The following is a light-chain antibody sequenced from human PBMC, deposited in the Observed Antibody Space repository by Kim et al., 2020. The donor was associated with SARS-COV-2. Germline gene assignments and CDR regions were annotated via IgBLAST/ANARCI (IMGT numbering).Light chain of an antibody. CDR1: QGISSW. CDR3: QQYDSYPKT. J-gene: IGKJ1*01. CDR2: KAS. Sequence: DIHMTQSHSTLSASVGDRITITCRASQGISSWLAWYQQKPGKAPKLLIYKASTLESGVPSRFSGSGSGTEFTLTISSLQPDDFATYYCQQYDSYPKTFGQGTKVDIK. V-gene: IGKV1-5*03.